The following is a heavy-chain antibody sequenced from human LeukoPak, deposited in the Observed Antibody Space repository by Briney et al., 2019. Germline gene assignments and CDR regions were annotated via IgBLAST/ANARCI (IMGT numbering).Heavy chain of an antibody. J-gene: IGHJ3*02. Sequence: SETLSLTCTVSGGSISSYYWSWIRQPPGEGLEWIGYIYYSGSTNYDPSLKSRVTISVDTSKNQFSLKLSSVTAADTAVYYCARLGRGQLTNAFDIWGQGTMVTVSS. CDR2: IYYSGST. D-gene: IGHD6-13*01. CDR1: GGSISSYY. V-gene: IGHV4-59*01. CDR3: ARLGRGQLTNAFDI.